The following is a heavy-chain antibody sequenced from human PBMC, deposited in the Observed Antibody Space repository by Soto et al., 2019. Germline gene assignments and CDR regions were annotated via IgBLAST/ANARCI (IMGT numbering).Heavy chain of an antibody. D-gene: IGHD1-1*01. Sequence: QVQLVQSGAEVKKPGASVKLSCKASGYTFTNYAMHWVRQAPGQRLEWMGWINGGYGNTEYSQKFQGRVTITRDTSDSTGYMELSSLRSDETAVYYCASSSTSTTVYGYWGQGTLVTVSS. CDR3: ASSSTSTTVYGY. CDR1: GYTFTNYA. J-gene: IGHJ4*02. V-gene: IGHV1-3*01. CDR2: INGGYGNT.